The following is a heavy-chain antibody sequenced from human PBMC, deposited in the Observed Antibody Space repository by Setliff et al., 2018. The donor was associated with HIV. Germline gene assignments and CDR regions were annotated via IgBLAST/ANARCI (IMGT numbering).Heavy chain of an antibody. CDR2: IKQDGSDM. CDR3: AKELAASGLGYFDS. D-gene: IGHD3-22*01. CDR1: GFIIRNHW. J-gene: IGHJ4*02. Sequence: GGSLRLSCAASGFIIRNHWMTWVRQAPGRGLEWVANIKQDGSDMHYIESVKGRFTIFRDNAKNSVFLQMNSLRAEDTAEYYCAKELAASGLGYFDSWGRGILVTAPQ. V-gene: IGHV3-7*03.